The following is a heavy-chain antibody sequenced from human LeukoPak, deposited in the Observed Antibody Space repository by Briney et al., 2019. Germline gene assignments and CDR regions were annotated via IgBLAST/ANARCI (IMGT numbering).Heavy chain of an antibody. D-gene: IGHD6-13*01. CDR1: GGSMSSYY. Sequence: SETLSLTCTVSGGSMSSYYWSWIRQPAGKGLEWIGRMYTSGSTNYNPSLKSRVTMSIDTSKKHFSLNLDSVTAAGTAVYYCATYDQQLAFDNWGQGSLVTVSS. CDR3: ATYDQQLAFDN. J-gene: IGHJ4*02. CDR2: MYTSGST. V-gene: IGHV4-4*07.